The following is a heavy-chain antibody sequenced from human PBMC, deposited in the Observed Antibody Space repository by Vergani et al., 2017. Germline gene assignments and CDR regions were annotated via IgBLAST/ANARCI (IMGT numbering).Heavy chain of an antibody. Sequence: QVQLVQSGAEVKKPGASVKVSCKASGYTSTSYGISWVRQAPGQGLEWMGWISAYNGNTNYAPKLQGRVTMTTDTSTITAYMELRSLRSDDTAVYYCARDLEVGYYYGSGGANYWGQGTLVTVSS. CDR1: GYTSTSYG. V-gene: IGHV1-18*01. J-gene: IGHJ4*02. D-gene: IGHD3-10*01. CDR2: ISAYNGNT. CDR3: ARDLEVGYYYGSGGANY.